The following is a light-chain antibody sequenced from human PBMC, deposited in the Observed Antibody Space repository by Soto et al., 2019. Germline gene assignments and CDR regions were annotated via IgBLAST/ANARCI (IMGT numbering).Light chain of an antibody. CDR1: SSNIGAGYD. CDR3: QSYDSSLMGSLYV. Sequence: QSVLTQPPSVSGAPGQRVTISCTGSSSNIGAGYDVHWYQQLPGTAPKLLIYGNSNRPSGVPDRFSGSKSGTSASLAITGLQAADEADYYCQSYDSSLMGSLYVFGTGTKLTVL. J-gene: IGLJ1*01. V-gene: IGLV1-40*01. CDR2: GNS.